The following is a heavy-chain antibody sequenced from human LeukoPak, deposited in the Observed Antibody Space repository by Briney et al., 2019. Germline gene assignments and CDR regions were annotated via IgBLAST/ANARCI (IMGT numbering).Heavy chain of an antibody. Sequence: SETLSLTCTVSGGSFSSYYWSWIRQPPGKGLEWIGYIYYSGTTNYNPSLKSRVTISVDTSKNHFSLKLTSVTAADTAVYYCASHYGSGFGYWGQGTLVTVSS. CDR2: IYYSGTT. CDR3: ASHYGSGFGY. CDR1: GGSFSSYY. V-gene: IGHV4-59*08. D-gene: IGHD3-10*01. J-gene: IGHJ4*02.